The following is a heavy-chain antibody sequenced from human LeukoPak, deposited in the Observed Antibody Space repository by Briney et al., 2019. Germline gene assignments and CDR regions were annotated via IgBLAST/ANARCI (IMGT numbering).Heavy chain of an antibody. D-gene: IGHD3-22*01. CDR2: IIPIFGTA. Sequence: ASVKVSCKASGITFSYCTITWVRQAPGQGLEWMGRIIPIFGTADYAQKFQGRVTMTTDEFTNTAYMELSSLRSEDTAVYYCAREPVPRSSGLQYWGQGTLVTVSS. CDR1: GITFSYCT. J-gene: IGHJ4*02. CDR3: AREPVPRSSGLQY. V-gene: IGHV1-69*05.